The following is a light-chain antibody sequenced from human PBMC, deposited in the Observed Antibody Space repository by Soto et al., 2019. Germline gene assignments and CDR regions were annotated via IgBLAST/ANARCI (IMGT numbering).Light chain of an antibody. Sequence: QSALTQPPSVSAAPGQKVTISCSGGTSNIGSQDVSWYQQLPGTAPKLLISENYKRPSGIPDRFSGSKSGTSATLGITGLQTGDEADYFCGVWDGSLNSEVFGGGTKLTVL. CDR3: GVWDGSLNSEV. CDR2: ENY. J-gene: IGLJ3*02. CDR1: TSNIGSQD. V-gene: IGLV1-51*02.